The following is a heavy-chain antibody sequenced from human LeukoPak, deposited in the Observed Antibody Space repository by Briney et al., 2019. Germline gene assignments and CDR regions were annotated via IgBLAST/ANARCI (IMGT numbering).Heavy chain of an antibody. J-gene: IGHJ3*02. CDR2: IKQDVSEK. CDR1: GFTFSSYW. CDR3: ARGYYYDSSGYLGAFDI. D-gene: IGHD3-22*01. V-gene: IGHV3-7*02. Sequence: GGSLRLSCAASGFTFSSYWMSWVRQAPGKGLEWVANIKQDVSEKYYADSVKGRFTISRDNAKNSLYLQMNSLRAEDTAVYYCARGYYYDSSGYLGAFDIWGQGTMVTVSS.